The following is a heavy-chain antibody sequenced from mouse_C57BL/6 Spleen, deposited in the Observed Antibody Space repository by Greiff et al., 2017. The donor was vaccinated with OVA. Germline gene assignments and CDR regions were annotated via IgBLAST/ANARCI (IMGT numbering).Heavy chain of an antibody. CDR3: AAQATSGAY. Sequence: QVHVKQPGAELVKPGASVKLSCKASGYTFTSYWMQWVKQRPGQGLEWIGEIDPSDSYTNYNQKFKGKATLTVDTSSSTAYMQLSSLTSEDSAVYYCAAQATSGAYWGQGTLVTVSA. J-gene: IGHJ3*01. CDR1: GYTFTSYW. V-gene: IGHV1-50*01. D-gene: IGHD3-2*02. CDR2: IDPSDSYT.